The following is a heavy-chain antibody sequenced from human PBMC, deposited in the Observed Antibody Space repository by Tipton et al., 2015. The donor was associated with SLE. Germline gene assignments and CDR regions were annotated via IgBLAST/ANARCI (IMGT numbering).Heavy chain of an antibody. CDR3: ARSGTGDHRVDY. V-gene: IGHV4-59*01. J-gene: IGHJ4*02. CDR1: GGSISSYY. D-gene: IGHD7-27*01. Sequence: TLSLTCTVPGGSISSYYWSWIRQPPGKGLEWIGYIYYSGSTNYNPSLKSRVTISVDTSKNQFSLKLSSVTAADTAVYYCARSGTGDHRVDYWGQGTLVTVSS. CDR2: IYYSGST.